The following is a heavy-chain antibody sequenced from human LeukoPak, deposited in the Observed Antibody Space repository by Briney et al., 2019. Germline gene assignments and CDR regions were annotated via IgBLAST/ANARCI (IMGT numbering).Heavy chain of an antibody. J-gene: IGHJ4*02. V-gene: IGHV4-39*01. D-gene: IGHD3-22*01. Sequence: SETLSLTCTVSGGSISSSSYYWGWIRQPPGKGLEWIGSIYYSGSTYYHPSLKSRVTISVAASKNQFSLTLSSVTAADTAVYYCARGDSSGYYYFDYWGQGTLVTVSS. CDR3: ARGDSSGYYYFDY. CDR1: GGSISSSSYY. CDR2: IYYSGST.